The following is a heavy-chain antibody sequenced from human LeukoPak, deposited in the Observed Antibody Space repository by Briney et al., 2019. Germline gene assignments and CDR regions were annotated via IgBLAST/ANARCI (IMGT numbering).Heavy chain of an antibody. Sequence: TSETLSLTCTVSGGSISSYYWSWIRQRAGKGLEWFGRIYTSGSTNYNPSLKSRVTMSVDTSKNQFSLKLSSVTAADTAVYYCARLAGTTGRYYYYGMDVWGQGTTVTVSS. D-gene: IGHD4-11*01. CDR1: GGSISSYY. CDR3: ARLAGTTGRYYYYGMDV. J-gene: IGHJ6*02. CDR2: IYTSGST. V-gene: IGHV4-4*07.